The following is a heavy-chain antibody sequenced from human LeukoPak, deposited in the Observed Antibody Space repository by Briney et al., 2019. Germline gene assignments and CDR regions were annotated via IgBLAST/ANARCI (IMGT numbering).Heavy chain of an antibody. CDR3: AKWRRGAFDI. V-gene: IGHV3-30*18. CDR2: ISYDGSNK. CDR1: GFTFSSYG. Sequence: PGGSLRLSCAASGFTFSSYGMHWVRQAPGEGLEWVAVISYDGSNKYYADSVKGRFTISRDNSKNTLYLQMNSLRAEDTAVYYCAKWRRGAFDIWGQGTMVTVSS. J-gene: IGHJ3*02. D-gene: IGHD5-12*01.